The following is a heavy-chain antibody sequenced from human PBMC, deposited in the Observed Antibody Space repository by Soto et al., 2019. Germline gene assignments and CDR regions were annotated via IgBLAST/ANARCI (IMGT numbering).Heavy chain of an antibody. CDR2: LSHGGST. Sequence: PSETLSLTCGVSGVSIDSGYWWGWVRQPPGKDLEWLGDLSHGGSTNYNPSLKSRVTILLDKSRNQISLKLSSVTAADTAIYYCARGHWELAYWGQGTLVTVSS. CDR1: GVSIDSGYW. J-gene: IGHJ4*01. V-gene: IGHV4-4*02. D-gene: IGHD3-10*01. CDR3: ARGHWELAY.